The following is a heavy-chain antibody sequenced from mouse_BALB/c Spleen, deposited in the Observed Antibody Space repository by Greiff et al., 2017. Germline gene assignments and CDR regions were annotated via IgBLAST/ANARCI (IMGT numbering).Heavy chain of an antibody. V-gene: IGHV5-9-4*01. CDR2: ISSGGSYT. CDR3: AREGYDY. Sequence: EVMLVESGGGLVKPGGSLKLSCAASGFTFSSYAMSWVRQSPEKRLEWVAEISSGGSYTYYPDTVTGRFTISRDNAKNTLYLEMSSLRSEDTAMYYCAREGYDYWGKGTNLTVSS. CDR1: GFTFSSYA. J-gene: IGHJ2*01. D-gene: IGHD3-1*01.